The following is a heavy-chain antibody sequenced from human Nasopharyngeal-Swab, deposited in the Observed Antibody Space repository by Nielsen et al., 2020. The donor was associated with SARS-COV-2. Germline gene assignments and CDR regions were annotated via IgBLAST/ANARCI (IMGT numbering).Heavy chain of an antibody. CDR2: ISGSGGST. CDR1: GFTFSSYA. J-gene: IGHJ3*02. Sequence: GGSLRLSCAVSGFTFSSYAMSWVRQAPGKGLEWVSAISGSGGSTYYADSVKGRFTISRDNSKNTLYLQMNSLRAEDTAVYYCAKTPGGTPGGDAFDIWGQGTMVTVSS. CDR3: AKTPGGTPGGDAFDI. V-gene: IGHV3-23*01. D-gene: IGHD4-23*01.